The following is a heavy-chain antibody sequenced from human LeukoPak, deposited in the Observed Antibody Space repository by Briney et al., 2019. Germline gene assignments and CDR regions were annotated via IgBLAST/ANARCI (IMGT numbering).Heavy chain of an antibody. J-gene: IGHJ4*02. V-gene: IGHV3-33*01. D-gene: IGHD6-13*01. CDR1: GFTFSSYG. CDR2: IWYDGSNK. Sequence: GGSLRLSCAASGFTFSSYGMHWVRQAPGKGLEWVAVIWYDGSNKYYADSVKGRFTISRDNSKNTLYLQMNSLRAEDTAVYYCARDPAAGIAGFDYWGQGTLVTVSS. CDR3: ARDPAAGIAGFDY.